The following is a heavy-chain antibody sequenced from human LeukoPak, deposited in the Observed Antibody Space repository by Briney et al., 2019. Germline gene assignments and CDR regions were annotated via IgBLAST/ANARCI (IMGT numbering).Heavy chain of an antibody. D-gene: IGHD3-22*01. V-gene: IGHV3-30*18. CDR3: AKDKRLYYYDSSGYPLDY. J-gene: IGHJ4*02. Sequence: GESLRLSCAASGFTFSSYGMHWIRPAPGKGLESVAVISYDGSNKYYADFVKGRFTTSRDNSKNTLYLQMNSLRAEDTAVYYCAKDKRLYYYDSSGYPLDYWGQGTLVTVSS. CDR2: ISYDGSNK. CDR1: GFTFSSYG.